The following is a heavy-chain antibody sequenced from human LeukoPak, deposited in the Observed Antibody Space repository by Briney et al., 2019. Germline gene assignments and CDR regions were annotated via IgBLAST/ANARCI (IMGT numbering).Heavy chain of an antibody. V-gene: IGHV4-4*07. D-gene: IGHD3-22*01. Sequence: PSETLSLTCTVSGGSISSYYWSWIRQPAGKGLEWIGRIYTSGSTDYNPSLKSRVTMSLDTSKNQFSLKLSSVTAADTAVYYCARGRDSLGYQFMGFDSWGQGTLVTVSS. CDR2: IYTSGST. J-gene: IGHJ4*02. CDR1: GGSISSYY. CDR3: ARGRDSLGYQFMGFDS.